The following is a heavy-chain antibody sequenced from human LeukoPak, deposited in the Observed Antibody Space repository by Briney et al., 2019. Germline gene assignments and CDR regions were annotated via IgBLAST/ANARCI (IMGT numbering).Heavy chain of an antibody. CDR2: ISYDGSNK. CDR1: GFTFSSYG. D-gene: IGHD6-19*01. Sequence: GSLRLSCAASGFTFSSYGMHWVRQAPGKGLEWVAVISYDGSNKYYADSVKGRFTISRDNSKNTLYLQMNSLRAEDTAVYYCAKGHSSGWYAYFDYWGQGTLVTVSS. CDR3: AKGHSSGWYAYFDY. J-gene: IGHJ4*02. V-gene: IGHV3-30*18.